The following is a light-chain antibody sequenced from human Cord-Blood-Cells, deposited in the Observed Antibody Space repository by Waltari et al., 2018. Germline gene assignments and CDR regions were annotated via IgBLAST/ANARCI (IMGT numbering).Light chain of an antibody. V-gene: IGLV2-8*01. Sequence: QSALTQPPSASGSPGQSVPISCTGTRSDVDGHNYVSWYQQHPGKAPKLMIYEVSKRPSGVPDRFSGSKAGNTASLTVSGLQAEDEADYYCSSYAGSNNYVGFGGGTKLTVL. CDR3: SSYAGSNNYVG. J-gene: IGLJ2*01. CDR1: RSDVDGHNY. CDR2: EVS.